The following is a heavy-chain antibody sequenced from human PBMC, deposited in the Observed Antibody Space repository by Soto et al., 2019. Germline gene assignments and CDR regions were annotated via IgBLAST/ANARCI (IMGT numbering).Heavy chain of an antibody. D-gene: IGHD1-1*01. CDR1: GINFNDYW. CDR2: IKEDGSSK. Sequence: GGSLRLSCAASGINFNDYWMSWVRQAPGKGLEWVANIKEDGSSKYYVDSVKGRFTISRDNAKNSLYLQMNSLRAEDTALYYCARENWYVFDNWGQGTPVTVSS. J-gene: IGHJ4*02. V-gene: IGHV3-7*03. CDR3: ARENWYVFDN.